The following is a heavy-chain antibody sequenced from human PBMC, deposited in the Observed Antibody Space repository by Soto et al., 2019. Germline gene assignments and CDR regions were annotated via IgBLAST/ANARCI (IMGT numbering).Heavy chain of an antibody. Sequence: ASVKVSCKASGGTFSSYAISWVRQAPGQGLEWMGGIIPIFGTANYAQKFQGRVTVTADKSTSTAYMELSSLRSEDTAVYYCARALTVAVDAFDIWGQGTMVTVSS. J-gene: IGHJ3*02. D-gene: IGHD6-19*01. CDR2: IIPIFGTA. V-gene: IGHV1-69*06. CDR1: GGTFSSYA. CDR3: ARALTVAVDAFDI.